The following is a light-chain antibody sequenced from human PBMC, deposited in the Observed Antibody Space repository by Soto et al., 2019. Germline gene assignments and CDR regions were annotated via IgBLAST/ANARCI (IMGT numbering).Light chain of an antibody. CDR1: QSVGSN. CDR3: QQYDNWPPFT. V-gene: IGKV3-15*01. Sequence: IVMTQSPATLSVSPGERVILSCRASQSVGSNVAWYQQKPGQSPRLLIYGASTRVTGILARFTGSGSGTEFTLTINSLQSEDFSMYHCQQYDNWPPFTFGGGTKVEIK. J-gene: IGKJ4*01. CDR2: GAS.